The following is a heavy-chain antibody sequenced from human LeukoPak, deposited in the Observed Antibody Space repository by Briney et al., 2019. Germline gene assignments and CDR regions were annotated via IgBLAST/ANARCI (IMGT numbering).Heavy chain of an antibody. D-gene: IGHD3-22*01. V-gene: IGHV4-39*07. CDR3: VRVGSGYYDSSGYYHYYYYMDV. CDR1: GGSISSSSYY. Sequence: SETLSLTCTVSGGSISSSSYYWGWIRQPPGKGLEWIGSIYYSGSTYYNPSLKSRVTISVDTSKNQFSLKLSSVTAADTAVYYCVRVGSGYYDSSGYYHYYYYMDVWGKGTTVTVSS. CDR2: IYYSGST. J-gene: IGHJ6*03.